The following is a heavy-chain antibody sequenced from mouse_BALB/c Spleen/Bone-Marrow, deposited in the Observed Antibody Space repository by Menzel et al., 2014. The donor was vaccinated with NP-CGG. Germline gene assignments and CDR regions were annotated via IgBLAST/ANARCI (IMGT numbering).Heavy chain of an antibody. Sequence: DVQLQEYGAELVKPGASVKLSCTASGFNIKDTYMHWVKQRPEQGLEWIGRIDPANGITKYDPKFQGKATITADTSSNTAYLQLNSLTSEDTAVYYCARYYYGTRYYFDYWGQGTTLTVSS. V-gene: IGHV14-3*02. CDR3: ARYYYGTRYYFDY. CDR2: IDPANGIT. J-gene: IGHJ2*01. CDR1: GFNIKDTY. D-gene: IGHD1-1*01.